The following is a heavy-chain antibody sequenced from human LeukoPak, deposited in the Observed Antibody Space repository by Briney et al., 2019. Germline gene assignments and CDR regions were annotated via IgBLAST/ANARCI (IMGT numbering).Heavy chain of an antibody. CDR1: GFTFSSYA. Sequence: PGGSLRLSCAASGFTFSSYAMSWVRQAPGKGLEWVSAISGSGGSTYYADSVKGRFTISRDNSKNTLYLQMNSLRAEDTAVYYCAKSNGEDGSGTYYFDYWGQGTLVTVSS. V-gene: IGHV3-23*01. D-gene: IGHD3-10*01. CDR2: ISGSGGST. CDR3: AKSNGEDGSGTYYFDY. J-gene: IGHJ4*02.